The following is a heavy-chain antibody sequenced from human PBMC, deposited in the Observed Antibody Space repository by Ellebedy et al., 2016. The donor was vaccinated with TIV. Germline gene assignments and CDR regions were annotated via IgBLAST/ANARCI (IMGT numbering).Heavy chain of an antibody. CDR2: IYHSGST. CDR3: ARELFESGYTSGMDY. J-gene: IGHJ4*02. Sequence: SETLSLXXTVSGGSISSGGTYWSWIRQVPGVGLEWIGYIYHSGSTYYNPSLKSRVTISVDTSKNQFSLKLSSVTPADTAVYYCARELFESGYTSGMDYWGPGALVTVSS. V-gene: IGHV4-31*03. CDR1: GGSISSGGTY. D-gene: IGHD5-18*01.